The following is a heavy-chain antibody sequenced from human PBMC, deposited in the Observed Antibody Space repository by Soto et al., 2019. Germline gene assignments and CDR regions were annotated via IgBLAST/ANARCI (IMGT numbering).Heavy chain of an antibody. CDR3: ARENIVLDAFDI. CDR1: GGSIRNYY. J-gene: IGHJ3*02. V-gene: IGHV4-59*01. CDR2: IYYTGSN. Sequence: SETLSLTCTVSGGSIRNYYWSWIRQPPGKGLESIGYIYYTGSNNYSPTFKSRVTMSIDTSKNQFSLKLSSVTAADTAVYYCARENIVLDAFDIWGQGTMVTVSS. D-gene: IGHD2-8*01.